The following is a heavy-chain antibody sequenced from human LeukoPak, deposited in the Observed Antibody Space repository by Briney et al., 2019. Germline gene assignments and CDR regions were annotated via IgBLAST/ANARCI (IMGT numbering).Heavy chain of an antibody. Sequence: LPGGSLRLSCAASGFTFSSHGMHWVRQAPGKGLEWVAFIRYDGDDKYYADSVRGRFTISRDNSKNTLYLQMDSLRPEDTAVYYCAKDLGYNGRYPRWFDPWGQGTLVTVSS. CDR1: GFTFSSHG. CDR2: IRYDGDDK. V-gene: IGHV3-30*02. D-gene: IGHD1-26*01. CDR3: AKDLGYNGRYPRWFDP. J-gene: IGHJ5*02.